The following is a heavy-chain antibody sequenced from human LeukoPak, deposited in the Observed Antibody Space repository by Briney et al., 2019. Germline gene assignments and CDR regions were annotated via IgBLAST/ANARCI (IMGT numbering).Heavy chain of an antibody. Sequence: GESLKISCKGSGYSFSSYAMSWVRQAPGKGLEWVLAISGSGGSTYYADSVKGRFTISRDNSKNTLYLQMNSLRAEDTAVYYCAKSREAALDYWGQGTLVTVSS. CDR3: AKSREAALDY. CDR1: GYSFSSYA. D-gene: IGHD6-13*01. V-gene: IGHV3-23*01. J-gene: IGHJ4*02. CDR2: ISGSGGST.